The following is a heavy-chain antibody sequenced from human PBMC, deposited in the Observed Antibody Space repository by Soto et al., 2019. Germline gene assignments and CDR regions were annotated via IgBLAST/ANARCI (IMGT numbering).Heavy chain of an antibody. J-gene: IGHJ6*02. D-gene: IGHD6-6*01. CDR2: IYHSGST. V-gene: IGHV4-4*02. Sequence: PSETLSLTCAVSCGSISSSNWWSWVRQPPGKGLEWIGEIYHSGSTNYNPSLKSRVTISVDKSKNQFSLKLSSVTAADTAVYYCARDRGGSSAYGMDVWGQGTTVTVSS. CDR3: ARDRGGSSAYGMDV. CDR1: CGSISSSNW.